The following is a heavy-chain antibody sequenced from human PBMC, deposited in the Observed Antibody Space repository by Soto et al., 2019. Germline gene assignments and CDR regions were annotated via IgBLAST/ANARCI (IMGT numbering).Heavy chain of an antibody. Sequence: TSETLSLTCTVSGGSISSGDYYWSWIRQPTGKGLEWIGYIYYSGSTYYNPYLKSRVTISVDTSKNQFSLKLSSVTAADTAVYYCARRLGLPAIYYFDYWGQGTLVTVSS. D-gene: IGHD2-21*02. J-gene: IGHJ4*02. CDR2: IYYSGST. CDR3: ARRLGLPAIYYFDY. CDR1: GGSISSGDYY. V-gene: IGHV4-30-4*01.